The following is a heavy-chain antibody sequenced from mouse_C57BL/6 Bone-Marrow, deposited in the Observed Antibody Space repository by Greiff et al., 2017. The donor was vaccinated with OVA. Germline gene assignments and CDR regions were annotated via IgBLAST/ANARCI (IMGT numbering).Heavy chain of an antibody. CDR2: INPNNGGT. D-gene: IGHD2-14*01. V-gene: IGHV1-26*01. CDR1: GYTFTDYY. CDR3: ARGVYYRAY. J-gene: IGHJ2*01. Sequence: EVQLQQSGPELVKPGASVKISCKASGYTFTDYYMNWVKQSHGKSLEWIGDINPNNGGTSYNQKFKGKATLTVDKSSSTAYMELRSLTSEDSAVYYCARGVYYRAYWGQGTTLTVSS.